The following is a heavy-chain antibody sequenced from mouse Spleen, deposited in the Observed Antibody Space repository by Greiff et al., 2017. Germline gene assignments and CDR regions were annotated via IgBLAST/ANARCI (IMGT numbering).Heavy chain of an antibody. CDR1: GFTFSSYA. CDR2: ISDGGSYT. J-gene: IGHJ2*01. CDR3: ARAITGTVYYFDY. D-gene: IGHD4-1*01. V-gene: IGHV5-4*01. Sequence: EVQGVESGGGLVKPGGSLKLSCAASGFTFSSYAMSWVRQTPEKRLEWVATISDGGSYTYYPDNVKGRFTISRDNAKNNLYLQMSHLKSEDTAMYYCARAITGTVYYFDYWGQGTTLTVSS.